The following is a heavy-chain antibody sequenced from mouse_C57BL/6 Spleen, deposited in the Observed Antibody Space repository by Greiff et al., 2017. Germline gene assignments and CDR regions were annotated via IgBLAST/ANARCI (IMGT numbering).Heavy chain of an antibody. CDR1: GYPFTSYT. D-gene: IGHD2-4*01. CDR2: INPSSGYT. V-gene: IGHV1-4*01. J-gene: IGHJ4*01. CDR3: ARNDYDVEAMDY. Sequence: QVQLQQSGAELARPGASVKMSCKASGYPFTSYTMHWVKQRPGQGLEWIGYINPSSGYTKYNQKFKDKATLTADKSSSTAYLQLSSLTSEDSAVYYCARNDYDVEAMDYWGQGTSVTVSA.